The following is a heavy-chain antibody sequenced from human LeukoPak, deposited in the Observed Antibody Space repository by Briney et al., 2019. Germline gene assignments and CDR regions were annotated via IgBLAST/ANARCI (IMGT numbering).Heavy chain of an antibody. CDR2: IYHSGTT. Sequence: SETLSLTCSVSGDSISSGHYWGWIRQPPGKGLEWIGCIYHSGTTYYNPSLKSRVTISVDTSKNQFSLKLSSMTAADTAVYYCMRTLYYSSSVSKWGQGTLVTVSS. V-gene: IGHV4-38-2*02. CDR1: GDSISSGHY. CDR3: MRTLYYSSSVSK. D-gene: IGHD6-6*01. J-gene: IGHJ4*02.